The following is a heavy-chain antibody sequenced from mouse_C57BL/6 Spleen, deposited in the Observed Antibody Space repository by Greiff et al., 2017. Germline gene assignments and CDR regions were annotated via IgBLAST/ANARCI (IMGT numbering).Heavy chain of an antibody. CDR3: ARRELGSYYFDY. V-gene: IGHV1-82*01. CDR2: IYPGDGDT. Sequence: QVQLQQSGPELVKPGASVKISCKASGYAFSSSWMNWVKQRPGKGLEWIGRIYPGDGDTNYNGKFKGKATLTADKSSSTAYMQLSSLTSEDSAVYFCARRELGSYYFDYWGQGTTLTVSS. J-gene: IGHJ2*01. CDR1: GYAFSSSW. D-gene: IGHD4-1*01.